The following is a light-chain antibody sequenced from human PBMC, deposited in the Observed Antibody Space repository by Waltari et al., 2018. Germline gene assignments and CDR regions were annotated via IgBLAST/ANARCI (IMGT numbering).Light chain of an antibody. V-gene: IGLV1-40*01. CDR2: GNN. CDR3: QSYDSSLSGSV. Sequence: QSVLTQPPSVSGAPGQRVTISCTGSSSSIGAGYDVTWYQQLPGTAPKPLIYGNNNRPSGVPDRCSGSKSGTSASLAITGLQAEDEADYYCQSYDSSLSGSVFGGGTILTVL. J-gene: IGLJ2*01. CDR1: SSSIGAGYD.